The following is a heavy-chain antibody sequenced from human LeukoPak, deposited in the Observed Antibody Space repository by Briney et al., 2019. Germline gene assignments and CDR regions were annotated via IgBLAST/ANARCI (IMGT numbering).Heavy chain of an antibody. CDR1: GGSFSGYY. V-gene: IGHV4-34*01. J-gene: IGHJ3*02. D-gene: IGHD2-15*01. Sequence: ASETLSLTCAVYGGSFSGYYWRWIRQPPGKGLECIGEITHSGSTNHNPPLKSRVTISVDTYKTQFSLKLRSVSVADTAVYYCERGTRWGYCSGGSCRDDVFAIWGQGTMVTVSS. CDR3: ERGTRWGYCSGGSCRDDVFAI. CDR2: ITHSGST.